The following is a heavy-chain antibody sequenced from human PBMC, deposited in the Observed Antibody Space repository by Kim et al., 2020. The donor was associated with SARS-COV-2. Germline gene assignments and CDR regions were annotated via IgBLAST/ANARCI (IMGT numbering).Heavy chain of an antibody. CDR3: ATSKWDLSVLDY. CDR2: VSVFDGHS. D-gene: IGHD1-26*01. V-gene: IGHV1-18*01. Sequence: ASVKVSCKASGYTFNNYGMSWVRQAPGQGLEWVGWVSVFDGHSKYSQAFQDRVTLTTDASTNTAYMDLKNLRSDDSAGYYCATSKWDLSVLDYWGQGTLV. J-gene: IGHJ4*03. CDR1: GYTFNNYG.